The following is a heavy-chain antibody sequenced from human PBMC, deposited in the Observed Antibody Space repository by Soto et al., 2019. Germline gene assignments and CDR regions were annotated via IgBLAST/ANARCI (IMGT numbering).Heavy chain of an antibody. V-gene: IGHV4-31*03. CDR2: ISDSGSS. CDR1: GGSISSGRFY. D-gene: IGHD3-9*01. J-gene: IGHJ4*02. Sequence: QVQLQESGPGLVKPSQTLTLTCTVSGGSISSGRFYWSWIRQHPGKGLEWIGHISDSGSSYYNPSLESRVTISADTSKNQFSLKLSAVTAADTAVYFCARTTFYDVFTAYYSLFDYWGQGTMVTVSS. CDR3: ARTTFYDVFTAYYSLFDY.